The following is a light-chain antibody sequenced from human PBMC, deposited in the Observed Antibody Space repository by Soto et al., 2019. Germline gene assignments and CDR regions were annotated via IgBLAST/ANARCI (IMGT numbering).Light chain of an antibody. V-gene: IGLV2-14*03. Sequence: QSALTQPASVSDSPGQSITISCIGTSSDIGGFNHVSWHQQHPGKAPKRIIYDVSNRRSGVSNRFSGSKTGNTAALVISGLPAEAEAEYYGSSYTSSSAYVFGSGTKVTVL. CDR2: DVS. CDR3: SSYTSSSAYV. J-gene: IGLJ1*01. CDR1: SSDIGGFNH.